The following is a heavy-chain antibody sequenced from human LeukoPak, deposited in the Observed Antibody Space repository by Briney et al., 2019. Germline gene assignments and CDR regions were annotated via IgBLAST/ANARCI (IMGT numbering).Heavy chain of an antibody. Sequence: PGGSLRLSCAASGFTFRNYGMNWVRLAPGKGLEWVSGISGSGGSTYYTDSVKGRFTISRDNSKNTLYMQMNSLRAEDTAVYYCAKRPSFDYWGQGTLVTVSS. CDR2: ISGSGGST. V-gene: IGHV3-23*01. J-gene: IGHJ4*02. CDR1: GFTFRNYG. CDR3: AKRPSFDY.